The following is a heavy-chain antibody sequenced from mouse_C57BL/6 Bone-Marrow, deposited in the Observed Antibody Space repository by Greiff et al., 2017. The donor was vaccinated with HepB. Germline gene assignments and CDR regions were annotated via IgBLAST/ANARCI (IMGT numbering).Heavy chain of an antibody. V-gene: IGHV1-22*01. CDR1: GYTFTDYN. J-gene: IGHJ1*03. Sequence: VQLKESGPELVKPGASVKMSCKASGYTFTDYNMHWVKQSHGKSLEWIGYIKPNNGGTSYNQKFKGKAKLTVNKSSSTAYMELLSLTSEDSAVYYCAYSNYVDWYFDVWGTGTTVTVSS. CDR3: AYSNYVDWYFDV. CDR2: IKPNNGGT. D-gene: IGHD2-5*01.